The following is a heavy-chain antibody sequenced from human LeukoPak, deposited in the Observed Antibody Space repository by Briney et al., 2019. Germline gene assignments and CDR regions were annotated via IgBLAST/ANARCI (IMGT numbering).Heavy chain of an antibody. CDR1: GFTFDDYA. CDR2: ISWNSGSI. D-gene: IGHD2-8*01. CDR3: AKVYCTNGVCYTGAFDI. V-gene: IGHV3-9*03. J-gene: IGHJ3*02. Sequence: GGSLRLSCAASGFTFDDYAMHWVRQAPGKGLEWVSGISWNSGSIGYADSVKGRFTISRDNAKNSLYLQMNSLRAEDMALYYCAKVYCTNGVCYTGAFDIWGQGTMVTVSS.